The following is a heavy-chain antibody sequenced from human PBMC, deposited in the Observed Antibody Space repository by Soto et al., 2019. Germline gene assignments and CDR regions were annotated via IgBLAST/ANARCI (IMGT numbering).Heavy chain of an antibody. V-gene: IGHV3-30*18. CDR3: AKDHNDNHGRWTERPGSYYYYYGMDV. CDR1: GFTFSSYG. CDR2: ISYDGSNK. J-gene: IGHJ6*02. D-gene: IGHD1-1*01. Sequence: ESGGGVVQPGRSLRLSCAASGFTFSSYGMHWVRQAPGKGLEWVAVISYDGSNKYYADSVKGRFTISRDNSKNTLYLQMNSLRAEDTAVYYCAKDHNDNHGRWTERPGSYYYYYGMDVWGQGTTVTVSS.